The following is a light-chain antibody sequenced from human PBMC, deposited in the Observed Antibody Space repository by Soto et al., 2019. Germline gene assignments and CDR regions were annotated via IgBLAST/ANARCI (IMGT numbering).Light chain of an antibody. CDR1: SSNIGSNT. Sequence: QSALTQPPSASGTPGQRVTISCSGTSSNIGSNTVNWYQQLPGTAPKLLIYNNNQRPSGVPDRLSGSKSGTSASLAISGLQSEDEAVYYCAAWDDSLMGPVFGGGTKVTVL. CDR3: AAWDDSLMGPV. J-gene: IGLJ3*02. V-gene: IGLV1-44*01. CDR2: NNN.